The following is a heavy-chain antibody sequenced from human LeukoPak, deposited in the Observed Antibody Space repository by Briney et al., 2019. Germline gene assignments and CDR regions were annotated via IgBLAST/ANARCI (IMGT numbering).Heavy chain of an antibody. V-gene: IGHV1-18*01. Sequence: ASVKVSCKTSGYFFSHYGISWVRQAPGQGPEWMGWISGFNDNTNYAQRVQGRVTMTTDTATSTAYMELRSLRSDDTAVYYCARDQCSSTSCYVGVGIFDYWGQGTLVTVSS. CDR3: ARDQCSSTSCYVGVGIFDY. D-gene: IGHD2-2*01. J-gene: IGHJ4*02. CDR1: GYFFSHYG. CDR2: ISGFNDNT.